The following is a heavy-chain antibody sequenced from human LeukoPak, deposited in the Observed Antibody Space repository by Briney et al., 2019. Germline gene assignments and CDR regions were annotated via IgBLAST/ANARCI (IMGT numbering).Heavy chain of an antibody. Sequence: SGTLSLTCTVFGGSFGGSISSGGYSWSWIRQPQGKDLEWIGYLYHSGSTSYNPTLKSRVTISVDRSRNELSLKVTSVTAADTAVYYCARVEYCSSTSCPGLAFDIWGQGTMAIVSS. V-gene: IGHV4-30-2*01. CDR3: ARVEYCSSTSCPGLAFDI. CDR1: GGSFGGSISSGGYS. CDR2: LYHSGST. D-gene: IGHD2-2*01. J-gene: IGHJ3*02.